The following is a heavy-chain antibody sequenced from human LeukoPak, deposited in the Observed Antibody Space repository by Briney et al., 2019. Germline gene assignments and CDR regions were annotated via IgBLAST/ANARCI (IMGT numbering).Heavy chain of an antibody. V-gene: IGHV3-30*02. CDR1: GFTFSNHG. Sequence: GGSLRLSCAASGFTFSNHGMQWVRQAPGKGLEWVAFIRYGGTKQFYADSVKGRCTISRDNSKNTLYLQMNGLRAEDTAVYYCAKGFSTTESALDYWGQGTLVTVSS. J-gene: IGHJ4*02. CDR3: AKGFSTTESALDY. CDR2: IRYGGTKQ. D-gene: IGHD4-11*01.